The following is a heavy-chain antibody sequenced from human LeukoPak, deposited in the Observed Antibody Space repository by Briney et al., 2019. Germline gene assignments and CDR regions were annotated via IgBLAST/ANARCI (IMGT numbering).Heavy chain of an antibody. Sequence: KPSETLSLTCTVSGGSISSYYWSGIRQPPGKGLEWIGYIYYSGSTNYNPSLKSRVTISVDTSKNQFSLKLSSVTAADTAVYYCAREYGDYSNWYFDLWGRGTLVTVSS. D-gene: IGHD4-17*01. CDR1: GGSISSYY. CDR3: AREYGDYSNWYFDL. J-gene: IGHJ2*01. CDR2: IYYSGST. V-gene: IGHV4-59*01.